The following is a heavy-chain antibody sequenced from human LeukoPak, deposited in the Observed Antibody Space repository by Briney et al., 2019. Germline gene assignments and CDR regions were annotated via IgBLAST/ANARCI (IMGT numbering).Heavy chain of an antibody. Sequence: ASVEVSCKASGYTFTGYYMHWVRQAPGQGLEWMGWINPNSGGTNYAQKFQGRVTMTRDTSISTAYMELSRLRSDDTAVYYCARGAYCSSTSCYVSLGAFDIWGQGTMVTVSS. V-gene: IGHV1-2*02. CDR2: INPNSGGT. CDR3: ARGAYCSSTSCYVSLGAFDI. CDR1: GYTFTGYY. D-gene: IGHD2-2*01. J-gene: IGHJ3*02.